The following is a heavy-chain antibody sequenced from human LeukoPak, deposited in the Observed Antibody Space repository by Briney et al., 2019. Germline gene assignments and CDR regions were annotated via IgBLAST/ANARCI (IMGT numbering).Heavy chain of an antibody. CDR1: GFTFDDYG. J-gene: IGHJ3*02. CDR3: ARTRKSGSYRNDASDI. CDR2: ISWNGGST. V-gene: IGHV3-20*04. D-gene: IGHD1-26*01. Sequence: GESLRLSCAASGFTFDDYGMSWVRQAPGKGLEWVSGISWNGGSTGYADSVKGRCTISRDNAKNSLYLQMNSLRAEDMALYYCARTRKSGSYRNDASDIWGQGTMVTVSS.